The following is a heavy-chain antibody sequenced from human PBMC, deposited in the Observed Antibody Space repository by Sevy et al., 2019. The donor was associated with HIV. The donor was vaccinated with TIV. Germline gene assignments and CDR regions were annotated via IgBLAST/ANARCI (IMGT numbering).Heavy chain of an antibody. V-gene: IGHV3-23*01. Sequence: GGSLRLSCPTSGFGFYTYAMTWVRQAPGKGLEWVASITDNGAKTFYADSVKGRFTISRDNSQSTLFLHMNSLRGDDTAVYFCAKTEYTSGWFYWGQGTLVTVSS. CDR2: ITDNGAKT. D-gene: IGHD6-19*01. J-gene: IGHJ4*02. CDR1: GFGFYTYA. CDR3: AKTEYTSGWFY.